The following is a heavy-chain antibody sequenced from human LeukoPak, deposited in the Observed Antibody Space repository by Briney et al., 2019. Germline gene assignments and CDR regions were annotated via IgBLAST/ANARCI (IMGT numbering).Heavy chain of an antibody. V-gene: IGHV3-23*01. Sequence: GGSLRLSCAASAITFSTYAMSWVRQAPGKGLECVSVISGGAGSTYYADSVKGRFTISRDNSKNTLYLQMNSLRAEDTAVYYCAKDKYNFWSGSNYYYMDIWGKGTTVTVSS. CDR2: ISGGAGST. CDR1: AITFSTYA. CDR3: AKDKYNFWSGSNYYYMDI. D-gene: IGHD3-3*01. J-gene: IGHJ6*03.